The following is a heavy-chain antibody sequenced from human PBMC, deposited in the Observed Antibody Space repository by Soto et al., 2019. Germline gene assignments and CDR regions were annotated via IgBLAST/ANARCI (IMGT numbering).Heavy chain of an antibody. CDR2: IKPNSGGT. CDR3: ARDRGSPDAFDI. D-gene: IGHD6-19*01. V-gene: IGHV1-2*02. J-gene: IGHJ3*02. Sequence: QVPLVQSGAEVKKPGASVKVSCKASGYPFTGNYIHWVRQAPGQGLEWMGWIKPNSGGTNYAQRFQGRVTMTRDTSIRTVYMELSSLTSDDTAVYYCARDRGSPDAFDIWGQGTMVIVSS. CDR1: GYPFTGNY.